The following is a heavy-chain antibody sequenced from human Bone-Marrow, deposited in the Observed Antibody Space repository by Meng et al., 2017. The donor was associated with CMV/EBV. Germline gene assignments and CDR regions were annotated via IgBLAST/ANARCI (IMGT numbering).Heavy chain of an antibody. CDR3: ARDERLAIFPPEGMDV. Sequence: ASVKVSCKASGYTFTSYGISWVRQAPGQGLEWMGWISAYNGNTNYAQKLQGRVTITTDTSTSTAYMELRSLRSDDTAVYYCARDERLAIFPPEGMDVWGQGNAGHRLL. CDR1: GYTFTSYG. D-gene: IGHD3-9*01. CDR2: ISAYNGNT. V-gene: IGHV1-18*01. J-gene: IGHJ6*02.